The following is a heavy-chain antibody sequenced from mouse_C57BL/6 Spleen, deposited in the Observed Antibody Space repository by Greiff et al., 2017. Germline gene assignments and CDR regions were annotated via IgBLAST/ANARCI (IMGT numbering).Heavy chain of an antibody. CDR3: GREGLLSQGFAY. V-gene: IGHV5-4*01. D-gene: IGHD2-1*01. CDR1: GFTFSSYA. Sequence: EVQGVESGGGLVKPGGSLKLSCAASGFTFSSYAMSWVRQTPEKRLEWVATISDGGSYTYYPDNVKGRFTISRDNAKNNLYLQMSNLKSEETAMYYCGREGLLSQGFAYWGQGTLVTVSA. CDR2: ISDGGSYT. J-gene: IGHJ3*01.